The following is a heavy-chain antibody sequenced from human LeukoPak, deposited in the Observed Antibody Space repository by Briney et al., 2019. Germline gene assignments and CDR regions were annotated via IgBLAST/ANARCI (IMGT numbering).Heavy chain of an antibody. CDR1: GASLSGYY. CDR2: ISHSGST. D-gene: IGHD3-10*01. J-gene: IGHJ5*02. Sequence: SETLSLTCEVSGASLSGYYWSWIRQAPGKGLEWIGEISHSGSTNYNPSLKSRVTISAHTSKNQFSLKLSSVIGPDTAVYFFARNGGGSGSFCSSWGQGTL. CDR3: ARNGGGSGSFCSS. V-gene: IGHV4-34*01.